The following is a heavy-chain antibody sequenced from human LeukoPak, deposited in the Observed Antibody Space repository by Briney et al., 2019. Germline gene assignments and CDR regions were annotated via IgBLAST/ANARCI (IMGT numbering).Heavy chain of an antibody. J-gene: IGHJ4*02. CDR2: INHSGST. CDR1: GGSFSGYY. V-gene: IGHV4-34*01. D-gene: IGHD1-26*01. CDR3: ARLIVGATGGPFDY. Sequence: SETLSLTCAVYGGSFSGYYWSWIRQPPGKGLEWIGEINHSGSTNYNPSLKSRVTISVDTSKNQFSLKLSSVTAADTAVYYCARLIVGATGGPFDYWGQGTLVTVSS.